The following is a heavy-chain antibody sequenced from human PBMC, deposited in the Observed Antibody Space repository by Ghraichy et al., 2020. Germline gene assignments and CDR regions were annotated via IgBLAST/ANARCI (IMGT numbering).Heavy chain of an antibody. CDR1: SGSISSGNYY. D-gene: IGHD1-26*01. Sequence: SETLSLTCTVSSGSISSGNYYWSWIRQHPGKGLEWIGYIYFSGSTYYNPSLMSRVAILVDTSMKQFSLKLSSVTAADTAVYYCARAYSGRTDAFHIWGQGSMVTVS. CDR2: IYFSGST. V-gene: IGHV4-31*03. J-gene: IGHJ3*02. CDR3: ARAYSGRTDAFHI.